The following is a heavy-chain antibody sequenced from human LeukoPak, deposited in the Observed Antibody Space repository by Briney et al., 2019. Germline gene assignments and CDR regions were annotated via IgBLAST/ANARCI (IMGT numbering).Heavy chain of an antibody. CDR2: ISGSGGST. J-gene: IGHJ4*02. D-gene: IGHD2-15*01. Sequence: PGGSLRLSCAASGFTFSSYAMSWVRQAPGKGLEWVSAISGSGGSTYYADSVKGRFTISRDNSKNTLYLQMNSLRAEDTAVYYCAKDLDTVVVVAATPDYWGQGTLVTVSS. CDR3: AKDLDTVVVVAATPDY. CDR1: GFTFSSYA. V-gene: IGHV3-23*01.